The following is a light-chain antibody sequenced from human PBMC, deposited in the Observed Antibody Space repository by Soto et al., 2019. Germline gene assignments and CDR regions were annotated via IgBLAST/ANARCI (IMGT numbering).Light chain of an antibody. CDR3: QQYGSSPPT. J-gene: IGKJ1*01. CDR1: QSVRSSY. V-gene: IGKV3-20*01. CDR2: GAS. Sequence: DIVSTPSPGTLSLSPGERATLSSTASQSVRSSYLAWYQQKPRQAPRLLIYGASSRATGIPDRFSGSGSGTDFTLTISRLEPEDFAVYYCQQYGSSPPTFGQGTKVDIK.